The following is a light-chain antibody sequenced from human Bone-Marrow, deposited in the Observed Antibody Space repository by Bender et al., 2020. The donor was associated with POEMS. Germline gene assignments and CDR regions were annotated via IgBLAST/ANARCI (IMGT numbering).Light chain of an antibody. Sequence: SYELTQPPSVSVSPGQTASITCSGDALPNQYAYWYQQKPGQAPVLVIYKDSERPSGIPERFSGSSSGTTVTLTISGVQAEDEADYYCHSVDSSSTYVFGTGTKVTVL. CDR3: HSVDSSSTYV. CDR1: ALPNQY. CDR2: KDS. V-gene: IGLV3-25*03. J-gene: IGLJ1*01.